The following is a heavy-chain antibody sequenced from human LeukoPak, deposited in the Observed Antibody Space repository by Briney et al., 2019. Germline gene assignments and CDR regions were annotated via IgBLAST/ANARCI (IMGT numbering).Heavy chain of an antibody. D-gene: IGHD6-13*01. CDR2: INWNGGST. CDR1: GFTFDDYG. Sequence: PGGSLRLSCAASGFTFDDYGMSWVRQAPGKGLEWVSGINWNGGSTGYADSVKGRFTISRDNAKNPLYLQMNSLRAEDTALYYCARDGGIAAAGQFDYWGQGTLVTVSS. V-gene: IGHV3-20*04. J-gene: IGHJ4*02. CDR3: ARDGGIAAAGQFDY.